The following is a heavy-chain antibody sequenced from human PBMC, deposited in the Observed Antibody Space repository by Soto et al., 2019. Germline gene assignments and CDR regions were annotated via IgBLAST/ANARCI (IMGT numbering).Heavy chain of an antibody. CDR3: ATAIADDAFDI. CDR1: GYTFTSYG. Sequence: GASVKVSCKASGYTFTSYGISWVRQAPGQRLEWMGWINAGNGNTKYSQKFQGRVTITRDTSASTAYMELSSLRSEDTAVYYCATAIADDAFDIWGRGTMVTVS. V-gene: IGHV1-3*01. D-gene: IGHD2-2*01. CDR2: INAGNGNT. J-gene: IGHJ3*02.